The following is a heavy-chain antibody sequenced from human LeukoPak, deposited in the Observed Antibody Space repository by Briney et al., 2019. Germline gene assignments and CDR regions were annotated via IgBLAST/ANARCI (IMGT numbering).Heavy chain of an antibody. CDR1: GGSFSGYY. J-gene: IGHJ4*02. CDR2: INHSGST. V-gene: IGHV4-34*01. CDR3: ARESPLYSYGPFDY. Sequence: PSETLSLTCAVYGGSFSGYYWSWIRQPPGKGLKWIGEINHSGSTNYNPSLKSRVTISVDTSKNQFSLKLSSVTAADTAVYYCARESPLYSYGPFDYWGQGTLVTVSS. D-gene: IGHD5-18*01.